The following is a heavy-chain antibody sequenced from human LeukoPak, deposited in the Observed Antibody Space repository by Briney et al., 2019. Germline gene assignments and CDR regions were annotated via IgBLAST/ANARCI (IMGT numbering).Heavy chain of an antibody. J-gene: IGHJ3*02. CDR1: GGSISSYY. V-gene: IGHV4-59*01. CDR3: ARAVRYCSSTSCYPLDAFDI. CDR2: IYYSGST. D-gene: IGHD2-2*01. Sequence: SETLSLTCTVSGGSISSYYWSWIRHPPGKGLEWIGYIYYSGSTNYNPSLKSRVTISVDTSKNQFSLKLSSVTAADTAVYYCARAVRYCSSTSCYPLDAFDIWGQGTMVTVSS.